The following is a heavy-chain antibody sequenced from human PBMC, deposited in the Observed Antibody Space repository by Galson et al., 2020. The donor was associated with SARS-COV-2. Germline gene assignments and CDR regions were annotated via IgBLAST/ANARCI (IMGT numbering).Heavy chain of an antibody. J-gene: IGHJ3*02. CDR2: ISGSGGST. Sequence: GESLKISCAASGFNFSSYAMSWVRQAPGQGLEWVSAISGSGGSTYYADSVKGRFTISRDNSKNTLYLQMNSLRAEDTAVYYCSTAMATGAFDIWGQGTMVTVSS. D-gene: IGHD5-18*01. V-gene: IGHV3-23*01. CDR3: STAMATGAFDI. CDR1: GFNFSSYA.